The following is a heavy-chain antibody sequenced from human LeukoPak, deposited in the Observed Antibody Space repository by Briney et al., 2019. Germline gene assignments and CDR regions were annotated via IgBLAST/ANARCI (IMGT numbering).Heavy chain of an antibody. V-gene: IGHV4-4*07. J-gene: IGHJ4*02. CDR3: ARVSNNGWYPFDY. D-gene: IGHD6-19*01. CDR2: IYISGST. CDR1: GGSSSGYY. Sequence: PSETLSLTCTVSGGSSSGYYWSWIRQPAGKELEWIGRIYISGSTNYNPSLKSRVTMSVDTSKNQFSLKLSSVTAADTAVYYCARVSNNGWYPFDYWGQGTLVTVSS.